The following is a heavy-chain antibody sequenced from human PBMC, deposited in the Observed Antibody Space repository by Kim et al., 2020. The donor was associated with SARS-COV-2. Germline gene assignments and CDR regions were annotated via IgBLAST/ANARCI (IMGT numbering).Heavy chain of an antibody. CDR1: GFTFGDYA. J-gene: IGHJ6*02. CDR2: IRSKAYGGTT. D-gene: IGHD3-10*02. V-gene: IGHV3-49*04. CDR3: TREGVRGVIGYYYYGMDV. Sequence: GGSLRLSCTASGFTFGDYAMSWVRQAPGKGLEWVGFIRSKAYGGTTEYAASVKGRFTISRDDSKSIAYLQMNSLKTEDTAVYYCTREGVRGVIGYYYYGMDVWGQGTTVTVSS.